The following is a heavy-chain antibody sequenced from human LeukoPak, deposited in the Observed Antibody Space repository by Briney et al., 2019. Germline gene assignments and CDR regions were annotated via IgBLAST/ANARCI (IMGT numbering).Heavy chain of an antibody. CDR1: GFTFSSYA. CDR3: AKEVGATGEAFDY. D-gene: IGHD1-26*01. J-gene: IGHJ4*02. CDR2: ITGSGGDT. Sequence: GGSLRLSCAASGFTFSSYAMNWARQAPGKGLEWVSTITGSGGDTYYADSVKGRFTISRDNSKNTLYLQMNSLRAEDTAVYYCAKEVGATGEAFDYWGQGTLVTVSS. V-gene: IGHV3-23*01.